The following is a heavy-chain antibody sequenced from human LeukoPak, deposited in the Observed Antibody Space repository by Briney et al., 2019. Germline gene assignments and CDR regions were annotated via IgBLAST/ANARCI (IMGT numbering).Heavy chain of an antibody. J-gene: IGHJ4*02. V-gene: IGHV3-30-3*01. Sequence: PGGSLRLSCAASGFTFSSYAMHGVRQAPGKGLEWVAVISYDGSNKYYADSVKGRFTISRDNSKNTLYLQMNSLRAEDTAVYYCARDLIMGVVVVIRPMGYWGQGTLVTVSS. D-gene: IGHD3-22*01. CDR1: GFTFSSYA. CDR2: ISYDGSNK. CDR3: ARDLIMGVVVVIRPMGY.